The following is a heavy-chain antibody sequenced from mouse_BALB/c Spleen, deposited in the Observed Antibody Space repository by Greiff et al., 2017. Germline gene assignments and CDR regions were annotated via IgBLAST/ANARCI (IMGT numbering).Heavy chain of an antibody. V-gene: IGHV14-4*02. J-gene: IGHJ3*01. CDR2: IDPENGDT. Sequence: EVQLQQSGAELVRSGASVKLSRTASGFNIKDYYMHWVKQRPEQGLEWIGWIDPENGDTEYAPKFQGKATMTADTSSNTAYLQLSSLTSEDTAVYYCNADRFAYWGQGTLVTVSA. CDR3: NADRFAY. CDR1: GFNIKDYY.